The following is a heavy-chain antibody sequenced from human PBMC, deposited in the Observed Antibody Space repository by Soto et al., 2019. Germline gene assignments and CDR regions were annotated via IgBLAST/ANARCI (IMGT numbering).Heavy chain of an antibody. D-gene: IGHD2-15*01. CDR2: INSDGSST. Sequence: EVQLVESGGGLVQPGGSQRLSCAASGFTFSSYWMHWVRQAPGKGLVWVSRINSDGSSTSYADSVKGRFTISRDNAKNTLYLQMNSLRAEDTAVYYCARDQGYCSGGSCYVAGYWGQGTLGTVSS. V-gene: IGHV3-74*01. CDR1: GFTFSSYW. J-gene: IGHJ4*02. CDR3: ARDQGYCSGGSCYVAGY.